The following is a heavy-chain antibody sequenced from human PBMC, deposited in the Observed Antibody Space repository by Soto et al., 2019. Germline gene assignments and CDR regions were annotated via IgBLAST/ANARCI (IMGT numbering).Heavy chain of an antibody. Sequence: EVQLLESGGGLVQPGGSLRLSCPATGFTFSTCAMNWVRQAPGKGLEWVSTITGSGTTTYYADSVKGRFTISRDNFKNTLYLKMNSLRVEDTAVYYCAKDRSRRYGSGYPLGYCDSWGQGTLVTVSS. CDR3: AKDRSRRYGSGYPLGYCDS. CDR2: ITGSGTTT. J-gene: IGHJ4*02. V-gene: IGHV3-23*01. CDR1: GFTFSTCA. D-gene: IGHD3-22*01.